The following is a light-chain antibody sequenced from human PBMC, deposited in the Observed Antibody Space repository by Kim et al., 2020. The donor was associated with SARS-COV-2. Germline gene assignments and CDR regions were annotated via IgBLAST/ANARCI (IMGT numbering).Light chain of an antibody. CDR2: RNS. V-gene: IGLV3-9*01. CDR3: QVWDSSTAVV. Sequence: PGRTDRIYCGRKNIGSKNVRWYQQKTGQAPVLVIYRNSKRPSGIHERFSGSNSENTATRTISRAQAGDEDDYYCQVWDSSTAVVFGGGTQLTVL. CDR1: NIGSKN. J-gene: IGLJ2*01.